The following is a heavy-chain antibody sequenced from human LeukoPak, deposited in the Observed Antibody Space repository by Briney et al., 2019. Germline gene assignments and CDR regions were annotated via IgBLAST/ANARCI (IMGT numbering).Heavy chain of an antibody. CDR1: GFTFSSYG. J-gene: IGHJ6*04. Sequence: GRSLRLSCAASGFTFSSYGMHWVRQAPGKGLEWVAVISYDGSNKYYADSVKGRFTISRDNSKNTLYLQMNSLRAEDTAVYYCAKVITAMVTSYYYGVDVWGKGTTVTVSS. D-gene: IGHD5-18*01. CDR2: ISYDGSNK. V-gene: IGHV3-30*18. CDR3: AKVITAMVTSYYYGVDV.